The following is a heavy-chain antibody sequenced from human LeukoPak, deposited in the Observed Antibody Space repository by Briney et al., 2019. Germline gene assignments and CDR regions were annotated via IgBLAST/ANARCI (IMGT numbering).Heavy chain of an antibody. J-gene: IGHJ4*02. D-gene: IGHD3-22*01. CDR3: ARARRTMIVVVTEYYFDY. CDR2: INPSGGST. CDR1: GYTFTSYY. V-gene: IGHV1-46*01. Sequence: ASVKVSCKASGYTFTSYYMHWVRQAPGQGLEWMGIINPSGGSTSYAQKFQGRVTMTRDMSTSTVYMELSSLRSEDTAVYYCARARRTMIVVVTEYYFDYWGQGTLVTVSS.